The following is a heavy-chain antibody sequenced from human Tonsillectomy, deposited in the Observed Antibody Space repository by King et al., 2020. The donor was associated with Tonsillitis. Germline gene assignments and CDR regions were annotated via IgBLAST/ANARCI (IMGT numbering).Heavy chain of an antibody. V-gene: IGHV3-30*03. CDR3: ATWGAYGSGNPEDHGMDV. Sequence: VQLVESGGGVVQPGRSLRLSCAASGFSFSTYGMHWVRQAPGKGLEWVAIISYEGSNKYYADSVKGRFTISRDNSKNTLYLQMNSLRAEDTAVYYCATWGAYGSGNPEDHGMDVWGQGTTVTVSS. D-gene: IGHD3-10*01. CDR2: ISYEGSNK. J-gene: IGHJ6*02. CDR1: GFSFSTYG.